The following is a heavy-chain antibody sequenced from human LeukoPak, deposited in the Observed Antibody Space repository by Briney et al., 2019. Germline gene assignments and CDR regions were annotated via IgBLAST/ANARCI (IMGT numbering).Heavy chain of an antibody. CDR2: IKSDGST. CDR1: GFTFSRYW. J-gene: IGHJ1*01. V-gene: IGHV3-74*01. CDR3: ARAPAEIGGYYPEYFRH. Sequence: GGSLRLSCAASGFTFSRYWMHWVRQAPGTGLVWVSRIKSDGSTNYADSVKGRFTISRGNAKNTVSLQMNSLRAEDTGVYYCARAPAEIGGYYPEYFRHWGQGTLVTVSS. D-gene: IGHD3-22*01.